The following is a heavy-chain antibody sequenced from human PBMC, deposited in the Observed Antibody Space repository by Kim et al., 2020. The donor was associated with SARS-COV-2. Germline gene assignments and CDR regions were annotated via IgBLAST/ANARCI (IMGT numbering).Heavy chain of an antibody. CDR1: GDSVSSNSAA. CDR3: AREVAAAGRFDP. CDR2: TYYRSKWYN. Sequence: SQTLSLTCVISGDSVSSNSAAWNWIRQSPSRGLEWLGRTYYRSKWYNDYGVSVKSRITINPDTSKNQFSLQLTSVTPEDTAVYYCAREVAAAGRFDPWGQGTLVTVSS. D-gene: IGHD6-13*01. J-gene: IGHJ5*02. V-gene: IGHV6-1*01.